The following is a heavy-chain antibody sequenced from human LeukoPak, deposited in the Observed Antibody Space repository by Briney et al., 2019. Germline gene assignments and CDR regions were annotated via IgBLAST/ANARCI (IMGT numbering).Heavy chain of an antibody. V-gene: IGHV3-23*01. Sequence: PGGSLRLSCAASGFTFSDYYMSWIRQAPGKGLEWVSAISGSGGSTYYADSVKGRFTISRDNSKNTLYLQMNSLRAEDTAVYYCARGMTTVTRNYYYYGMDVWGQGTTVTVSS. CDR3: ARGMTTVTRNYYYYGMDV. J-gene: IGHJ6*02. CDR2: ISGSGGST. D-gene: IGHD4-17*01. CDR1: GFTFSDYY.